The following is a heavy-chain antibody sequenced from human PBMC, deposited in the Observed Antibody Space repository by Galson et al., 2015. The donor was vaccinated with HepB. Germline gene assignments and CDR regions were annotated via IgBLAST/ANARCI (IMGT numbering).Heavy chain of an antibody. D-gene: IGHD6-19*01. V-gene: IGHV3-64D*06. CDR2: ISSNGGST. CDR3: VKASIAVAGTWGESY. CDR1: GFTFSSYA. Sequence: SLRLSCAASGFTFSSYAMHWVRQAPGKGLEYVSAISSNGGSTYYADSVKGRFTISRDNSKNTLYLQMSSLRAEDTAVYYCVKASIAVAGTWGESYWGQGTLVTVSS. J-gene: IGHJ4*02.